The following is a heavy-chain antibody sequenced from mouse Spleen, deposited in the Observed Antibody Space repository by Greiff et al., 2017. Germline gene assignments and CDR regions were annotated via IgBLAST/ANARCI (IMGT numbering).Heavy chain of an antibody. Sequence: VQLKESGPELVKPGASVKISCKASGYSFTDYNMNWVKQSNGKSLEWIGVINPNYGTTSYNQKFKGKATLTVDQSSSTAYMQLNSLTSEDSAVYYCARCDYDEVYYAMDYWGQGTSVTVSS. CDR3: ARCDYDEVYYAMDY. J-gene: IGHJ4*01. D-gene: IGHD2-4*01. CDR1: GYSFTDYN. CDR2: INPNYGTT. V-gene: IGHV1-39*01.